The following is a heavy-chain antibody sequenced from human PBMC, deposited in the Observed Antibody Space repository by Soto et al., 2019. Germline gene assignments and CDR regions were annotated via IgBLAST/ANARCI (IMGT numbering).Heavy chain of an antibody. J-gene: IGHJ3*02. CDR1: GGSISSGGYY. CDR2: IYYSGST. CDR3: ARVITDFWSGYPSDAFDI. V-gene: IGHV4-31*03. Sequence: SETLSLTCTVSGGSISSGGYYWSWIRQHPGKGLEWIGYIYYSGSTYYNPSLKSRVTISVDTSKNQFSLKLSSVTAADTAVYYCARVITDFWSGYPSDAFDIWGQGTMVTVSS. D-gene: IGHD3-3*01.